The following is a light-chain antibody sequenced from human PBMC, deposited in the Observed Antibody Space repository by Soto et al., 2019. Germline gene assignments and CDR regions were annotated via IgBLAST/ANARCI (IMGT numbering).Light chain of an antibody. CDR1: HSNIGAGYD. CDR2: ANN. V-gene: IGLV1-40*01. J-gene: IGLJ2*01. CDR3: QSYDSSLSGV. Sequence: QSVLTQPPSVSGAPGQRITISCTGSHSNIGAGYDVHWYRQLPGTAPKLVIYANNNRPSGVPDRFSGSKSDTSASLTITGLQAEDEADYYCQSYDSSLSGVFGGGTQLTVL.